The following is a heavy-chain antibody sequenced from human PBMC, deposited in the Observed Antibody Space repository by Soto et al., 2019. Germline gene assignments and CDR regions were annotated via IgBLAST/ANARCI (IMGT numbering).Heavy chain of an antibody. CDR2: IIPIFGTA. D-gene: IGHD2-2*02. J-gene: IGHJ5*02. V-gene: IGHV1-69*12. CDR3: ARPGSAAAAVPGWFDP. CDR1: GGTFSSYA. Sequence: QVQLVQSGAEVKKPGSAVKVSCKASGGTFSSYAIRWVRQAPGQGLEGMGGIIPIFGTANYAQKFQGRVTITADESTSTAYMELSSLRSEDTAVYYCARPGSAAAAVPGWFDPWGQGTLVTVSS.